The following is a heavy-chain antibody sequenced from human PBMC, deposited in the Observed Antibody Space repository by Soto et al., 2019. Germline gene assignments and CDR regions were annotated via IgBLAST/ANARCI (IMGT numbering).Heavy chain of an antibody. CDR2: VFYTGFT. CDR3: ATSQKGYNWNYFDH. D-gene: IGHD1-20*01. Sequence: PSDTLSLTSAVSGASISGSYYYWAWLRQSPGKGPEWIGSVFYTGFTSYNPSLESRVSVSVDTSKSQFSLKLSAVTAADTAVYYCATSQKGYNWNYFDHWGQGALVTVSS. CDR1: GASISGSYYY. V-gene: IGHV4-39*01. J-gene: IGHJ4*02.